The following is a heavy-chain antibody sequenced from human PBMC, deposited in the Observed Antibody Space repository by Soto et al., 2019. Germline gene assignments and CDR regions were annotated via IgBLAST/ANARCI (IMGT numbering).Heavy chain of an antibody. Sequence: APVKVSFKASGYTFTSYGVTWVRQVPGQGLERMGWISAYNGNTNYAQKFQGRVTMTTDTSTTTAYMELRSLRSDDTAVYYCARDTLTVLQTYYFDYWGHGTLVTVS. CDR2: ISAYNGNT. D-gene: IGHD4-4*01. V-gene: IGHV1-18*01. CDR3: ARDTLTVLQTYYFDY. CDR1: GYTFTSYG. J-gene: IGHJ4*01.